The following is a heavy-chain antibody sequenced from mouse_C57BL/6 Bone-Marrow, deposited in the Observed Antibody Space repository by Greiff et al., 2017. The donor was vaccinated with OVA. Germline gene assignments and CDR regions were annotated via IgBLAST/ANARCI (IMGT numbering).Heavy chain of an antibody. V-gene: IGHV2-2*01. CDR2: IWSGGST. D-gene: IGHD1-1*01. CDR1: GFSLTSYG. Sequence: VKRHESGPGLVQPSQSLSITCTVSGFSLTSYGVQFVLPSPGKGLHRLGVIWSGGSTDYNAAFISRLSISKDNSKSQVFFKMNSLQADDTAIYYCASYYYGSSPYYYAMDYWGQGTSVTVSS. J-gene: IGHJ4*01. CDR3: ASYYYGSSPYYYAMDY.